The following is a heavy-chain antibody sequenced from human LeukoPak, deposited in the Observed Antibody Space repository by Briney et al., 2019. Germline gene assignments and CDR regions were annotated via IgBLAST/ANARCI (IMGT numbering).Heavy chain of an antibody. D-gene: IGHD3-3*01. V-gene: IGHV1-2*02. CDR1: GYTFTGYY. CDR3: AGTKDFWSGYFAY. CDR2: INPNSGGT. Sequence: ASVKVSCKASGYTFTGYYMHWVRQAPGQGLEWMGWINPNSGGTNYAQKFQGRVTMTRDTSISTAYMALSRLRSDDTAVYYCAGTKDFWSGYFAYWGQGTLVTVSS. J-gene: IGHJ4*02.